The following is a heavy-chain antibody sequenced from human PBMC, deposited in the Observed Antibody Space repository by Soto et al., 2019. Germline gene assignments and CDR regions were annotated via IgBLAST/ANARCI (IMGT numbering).Heavy chain of an antibody. CDR2: IKQDGSEK. J-gene: IGHJ4*02. D-gene: IGHD3-3*01. Sequence: GGSLRLSCAASGFTFSSYWMSWVRQAPGKGLEWVANIKQDGSEKYYVDSVKGRFTISRDNAKNSLYLQMNSLRAEDTAVYYCARMFAFWSGPHFDYWGQGTLVTVSS. CDR3: ARMFAFWSGPHFDY. CDR1: GFTFSSYW. V-gene: IGHV3-7*01.